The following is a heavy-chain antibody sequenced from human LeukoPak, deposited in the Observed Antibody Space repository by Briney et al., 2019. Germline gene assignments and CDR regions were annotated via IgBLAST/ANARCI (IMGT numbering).Heavy chain of an antibody. CDR3: ARNPGGIGDY. CDR1: GFTFSIYS. J-gene: IGHJ4*02. CDR2: ISGSSTST. Sequence: PGGSLRLSCAASGFTFSIYSMNWVRQAPGKGLEWISFISGSSTSTYYADSVKGRFTVSRDNAKNSLYPQMNSLRDEDTAVYYCARNPGGIGDYWGQGTLVTVSS. V-gene: IGHV3-48*02. D-gene: IGHD4-23*01.